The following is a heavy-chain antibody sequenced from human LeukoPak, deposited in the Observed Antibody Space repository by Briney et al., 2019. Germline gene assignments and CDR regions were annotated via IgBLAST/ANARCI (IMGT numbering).Heavy chain of an antibody. CDR3: ARGPPSLGFDY. CDR2: IYYRGTT. CDR1: GGSISNHF. V-gene: IGHV4-59*11. D-gene: IGHD1-26*01. J-gene: IGHJ4*02. Sequence: SETLSLTCTVSGGSISNHFWSWIRQPPGKGLEWIGYIYYRGTTNYNPSLKSRVTISLGTSNNQISLKLSSVTAADTAVYYCARGPPSLGFDYWGQGTLVTVSS.